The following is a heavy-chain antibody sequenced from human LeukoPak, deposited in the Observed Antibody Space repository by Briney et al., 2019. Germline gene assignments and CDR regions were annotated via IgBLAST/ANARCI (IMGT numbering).Heavy chain of an antibody. J-gene: IGHJ4*02. Sequence: SCKASGGTFSSYAMHWVRQAPGKGLEWVAVISYDGSNKHYADSVKGRFTISRDNSKNTLYLQMNSLRAEDTAVYYCARDSVTGYDSSVARDYWGQGTLVTVSS. CDR2: ISYDGSNK. CDR1: GGTFSSYA. D-gene: IGHD3-22*01. V-gene: IGHV3-30-3*01. CDR3: ARDSVTGYDSSVARDY.